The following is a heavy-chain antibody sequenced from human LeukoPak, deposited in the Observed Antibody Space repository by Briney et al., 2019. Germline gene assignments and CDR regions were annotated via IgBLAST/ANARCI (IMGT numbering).Heavy chain of an antibody. CDR1: GFTFSSYS. D-gene: IGHD3-3*01. Sequence: PGGSLRLSCAASGFTFSSYSMNWVRQAPGKGLEWVSYISSSSSTIYHADSVKGRFTISRDNAKNSLYLQMNSLRDEDTAVYYCAREGHYDFWSGYYWFDPWGQGTLVTVSS. CDR3: AREGHYDFWSGYYWFDP. J-gene: IGHJ5*02. V-gene: IGHV3-48*02. CDR2: ISSSSSTI.